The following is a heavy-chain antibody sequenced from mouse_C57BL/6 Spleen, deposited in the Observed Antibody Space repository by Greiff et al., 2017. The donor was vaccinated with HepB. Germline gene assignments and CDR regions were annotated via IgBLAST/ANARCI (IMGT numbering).Heavy chain of an antibody. V-gene: IGHV5-17*01. CDR1: GFTFSDYG. Sequence: EVHLVESGGGLVKPGGSLKLSCAASGFTFSDYGMHWVRQAPEKGLEWVAYISSGSSTIYYADTVKGRFTISRDNAKNTLFLQMTSLRSEDTAMYYCARQTGTRYFDVWGTGTTVTVSS. J-gene: IGHJ1*03. CDR3: ARQTGTRYFDV. D-gene: IGHD4-1*01. CDR2: ISSGSSTI.